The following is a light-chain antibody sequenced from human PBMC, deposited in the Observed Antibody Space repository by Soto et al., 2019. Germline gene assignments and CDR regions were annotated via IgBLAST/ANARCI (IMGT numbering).Light chain of an antibody. J-gene: IGLJ1*01. CDR1: SSDVGGYNF. V-gene: IGLV2-14*03. CDR3: TSYTTSITYV. Sequence: QSVLTQPASVSGSPGQSITISCTGTSSDVGGYNFVSWYQHHPGKAPKLIIYDVSNRPSGASNRFSGSKSGNTASLTISGLQAEDEADYYCTSYTTSITYVFGTGTKVT. CDR2: DVS.